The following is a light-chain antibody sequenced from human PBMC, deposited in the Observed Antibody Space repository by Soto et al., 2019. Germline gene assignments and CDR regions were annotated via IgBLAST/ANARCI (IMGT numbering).Light chain of an antibody. CDR1: QSVGND. J-gene: IGKJ1*01. V-gene: IGKV3-15*01. CDR2: DAS. Sequence: VVMTQSPFTLSVSPGERATLSCTASQSVGNDLACYQGKPGQAPRLLVYDASTRAPAVPARFSGGGSGTEFTLTISSVESEDFAVYYCQHYTNWPRAFGQGTRVEV. CDR3: QHYTNWPRA.